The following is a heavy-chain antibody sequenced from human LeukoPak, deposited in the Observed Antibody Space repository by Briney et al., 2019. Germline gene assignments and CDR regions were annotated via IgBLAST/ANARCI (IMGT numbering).Heavy chain of an antibody. J-gene: IGHJ5*02. V-gene: IGHV3-9*01. CDR3: AKADTDTVTNNWFDP. Sequence: GGSLRLSCAASGFTFDDYAMHWVRQAPGKGLEWVSGISWNSGSIGYADSVKGRFTISRDNAKNSLYLQMNSLRAEDTALYYCAKADTDTVTNNWFDPWGQGTLVTVSS. CDR1: GFTFDDYA. D-gene: IGHD5-18*01. CDR2: ISWNSGSI.